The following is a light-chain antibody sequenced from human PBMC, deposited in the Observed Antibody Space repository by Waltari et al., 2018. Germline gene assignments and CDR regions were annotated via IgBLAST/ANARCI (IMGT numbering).Light chain of an antibody. J-gene: IGKJ5*01. V-gene: IGKV2-28*01. CDR2: FGS. CDR1: QSLLHSNGYNY. Sequence: EIVLTQSPLSLPVTLGEPASISCTSSQSLLHSNGYNYLDWYVQRPGLPPRLLIYFGSYRASGVPDRCSGSGSVTDFTLKISKVEAEDVGVYYCMQALQTSITFGQGTRLEIK. CDR3: MQALQTSIT.